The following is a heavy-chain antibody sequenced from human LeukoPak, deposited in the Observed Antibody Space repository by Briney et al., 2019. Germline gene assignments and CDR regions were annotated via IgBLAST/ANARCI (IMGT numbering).Heavy chain of an antibody. J-gene: IGHJ1*01. D-gene: IGHD2-2*01. Sequence: SETLSLTCAVYGGSFSGYYWSWIRQPPGKGLEWIGEINHSGSTNYNPSLKSRVTISVDTSKNQFSLKLSSVTAADTAVYYCARPLPYCSSTSCPSQHWGQGTLVTVSS. CDR1: GGSFSGYY. V-gene: IGHV4-34*01. CDR3: ARPLPYCSSTSCPSQH. CDR2: INHSGST.